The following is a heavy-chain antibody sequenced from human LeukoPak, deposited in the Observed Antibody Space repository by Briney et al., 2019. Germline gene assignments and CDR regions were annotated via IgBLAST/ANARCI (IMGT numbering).Heavy chain of an antibody. CDR2: ISYDGSNK. J-gene: IGHJ4*02. D-gene: IGHD6-13*01. CDR3: ARGRAAAGTEFDY. Sequence: GGSLRLSCAASGFTFSSYGMHWVRQAPGKGLEWVAVISYDGSNKYYADSVKGRFTISRDNSKNTLYLQMNSLRAEDTAVYYCARGRAAAGTEFDYWAREPRSPSPQ. V-gene: IGHV3-30*03. CDR1: GFTFSSYG.